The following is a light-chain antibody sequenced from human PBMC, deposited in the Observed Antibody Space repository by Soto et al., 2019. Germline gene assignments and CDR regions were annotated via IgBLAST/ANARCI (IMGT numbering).Light chain of an antibody. CDR1: QNIRSQ. CDR2: DAS. CDR3: HQYHSYWT. V-gene: IGKV1-5*01. Sequence: DFHMTQSPSTLSASVGDRVTITCRYNQNIRSQLAWFQQKPGKAPKLLIYDASSLESGVPQRISGSGSGTEFTLTIRSLQTDDFSTYYCHQYHSYWTFGQGTKVDIK. J-gene: IGKJ1*01.